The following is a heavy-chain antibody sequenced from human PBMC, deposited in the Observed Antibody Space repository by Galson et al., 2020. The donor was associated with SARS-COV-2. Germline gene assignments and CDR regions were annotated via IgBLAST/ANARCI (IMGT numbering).Heavy chain of an antibody. CDR1: GYTFSAYW. Sequence: GESLKISCAGSGYTFSAYWMHWVRQVPGEGLVWVSRLNEDGRITTYADSVKGRFTISRDNAGNTLYLQMNSLRVEDTAVYYCSRDLSGAADLWGPGTLVTVSS. CDR2: LNEDGRIT. V-gene: IGHV3-74*03. CDR3: SRDLSGAADL. J-gene: IGHJ5*02. D-gene: IGHD6-25*01.